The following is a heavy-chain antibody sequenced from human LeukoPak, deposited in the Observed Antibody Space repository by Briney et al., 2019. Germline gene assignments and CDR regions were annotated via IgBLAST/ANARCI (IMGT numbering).Heavy chain of an antibody. J-gene: IGHJ4*02. V-gene: IGHV1-2*02. CDR3: ARGRSTIFGVVYDY. CDR1: GYTFTGYY. D-gene: IGHD3-3*01. Sequence: ASVKVSCKASGYTFTGYYMHWVRQAPGQGLEWMGWINPNSGGTNYAQKFQGRVTITRNTSISTAYMELSSLRSEDTAVYYCARGRSTIFGVVYDYWGQGTLVTVSS. CDR2: INPNSGGT.